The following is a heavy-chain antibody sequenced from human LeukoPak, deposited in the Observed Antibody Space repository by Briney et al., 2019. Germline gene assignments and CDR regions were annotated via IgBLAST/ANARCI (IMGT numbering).Heavy chain of an antibody. D-gene: IGHD1-26*01. CDR1: GGSISSSSYY. Sequence: SETLSLTCTVSGGSISSSSYYWGWIRQPPGKGLEWIGSIYYSGSTLYNPSLSSRVTISLDRSKNQVSLRLTSVTAADTAVYYCATGKERDYFYMDVWAKGTTVTVSS. CDR2: IYYSGST. V-gene: IGHV4-39*07. J-gene: IGHJ6*03. CDR3: ATGKERDYFYMDV.